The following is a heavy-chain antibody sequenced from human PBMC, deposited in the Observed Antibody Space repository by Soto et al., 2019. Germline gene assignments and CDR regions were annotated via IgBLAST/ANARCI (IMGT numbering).Heavy chain of an antibody. J-gene: IGHJ4*02. Sequence: WASVKVSCKASGYTFTSYGISWVRRAPGQGLEWMGWIGAYNGNTNYAQKLQGRVTMTTDTSTSTAYMELRSLRSDDTAVYYCARIHDYYDSSGYSELPFDYWGQGTLVTVSS. CDR1: GYTFTSYG. V-gene: IGHV1-18*01. CDR2: IGAYNGNT. CDR3: ARIHDYYDSSGYSELPFDY. D-gene: IGHD3-22*01.